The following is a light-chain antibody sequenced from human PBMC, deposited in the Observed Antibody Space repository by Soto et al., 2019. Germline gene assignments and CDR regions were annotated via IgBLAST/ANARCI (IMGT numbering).Light chain of an antibody. CDR2: GAS. V-gene: IGKV1-5*01. Sequence: DIQMTQTPPTRCASVGGRVTITCRASQSIRHYLAWYQQMPGKAPKLLIYGASTLQSGVPSRFSGSGSGTEFTLTISRLQPDDFGTYFCQHHKSDSKTFGKGTKV. CDR1: QSIRHY. CDR3: QHHKSDSKT. J-gene: IGKJ1*01.